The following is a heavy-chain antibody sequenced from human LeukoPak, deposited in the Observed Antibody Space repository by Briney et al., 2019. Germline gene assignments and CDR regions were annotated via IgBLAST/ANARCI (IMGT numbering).Heavy chain of an antibody. CDR1: GYTFTGYY. D-gene: IGHD6-13*01. CDR3: ARDREQQLRYYFDY. V-gene: IGHV1-2*02. J-gene: IGHJ4*02. Sequence: ASVKVSCKASGYTFTGYYMHWLRQAPGQGLEWMGWINPNSGGTNYAQKFQGRVTMTRDTSISTAYMELSRLRSDDTAVYYCARDREQQLRYYFDYWGQGTLVTVSS. CDR2: INPNSGGT.